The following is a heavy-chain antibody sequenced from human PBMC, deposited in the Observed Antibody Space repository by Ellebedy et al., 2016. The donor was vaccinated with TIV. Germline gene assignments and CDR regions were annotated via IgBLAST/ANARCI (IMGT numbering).Heavy chain of an antibody. D-gene: IGHD3-10*01. Sequence: GGSLRLSXAASGFTFSSYGMHWVRQAPGKGLEWVAVISYDGSNKYYADSVKGRFTISRDNSKNTLYLQMNSLRAGDTAVYYCARGDTVVRGVLGGVMNDYGMDVWGQGTTVTVSS. CDR1: GFTFSSYG. CDR3: ARGDTVVRGVLGGVMNDYGMDV. J-gene: IGHJ6*02. CDR2: ISYDGSNK. V-gene: IGHV3-30*03.